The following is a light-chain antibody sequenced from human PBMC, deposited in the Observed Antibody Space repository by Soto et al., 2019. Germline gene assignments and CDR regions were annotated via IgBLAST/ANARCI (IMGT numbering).Light chain of an antibody. CDR2: DNN. CDR1: SSNIGNNY. J-gene: IGLJ2*01. CDR3: GTWDSSLSLVV. Sequence: QSVLTQPPSVSAAPGQKVTISCSGSSSNIGNNYVSWYQQLPGTAPKLLIYDNNKRPSGIPDRFSGSKSGTSATLGITGLQTGDEADYYCGTWDSSLSLVVFGGGTKVTVL. V-gene: IGLV1-51*01.